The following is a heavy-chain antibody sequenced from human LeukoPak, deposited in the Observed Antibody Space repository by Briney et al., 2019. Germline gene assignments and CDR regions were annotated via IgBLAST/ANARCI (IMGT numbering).Heavy chain of an antibody. CDR2: INHSGST. V-gene: IGHV4-34*01. D-gene: IGHD5-18*01. J-gene: IGHJ4*02. Sequence: SETLSLTCAVYGEFLSGHYWNWIRQPPGKGLEWIGEINHSGSTNYNPSLKSRVTMSVDTSKNQFSLKLNSVTAADTAVYYCARHQSGSYGYSYWAQGTLVTVSS. CDR1: GEFLSGHY. CDR3: ARHQSGSYGYSY.